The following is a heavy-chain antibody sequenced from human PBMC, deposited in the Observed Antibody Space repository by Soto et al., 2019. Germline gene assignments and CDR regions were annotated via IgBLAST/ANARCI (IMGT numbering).Heavy chain of an antibody. Sequence: QVQLVESGGGLVKPGGSLRLSCAASGIVFSDYMSWVRQAPGKGLEWLSYISGSGRTIYSADSVTGRFTISRDNATNSLYLQLTPVRTADTAVYYCARLPFPWGWFDPWGQGTLVTVSS. V-gene: IGHV3-11*01. CDR1: GIVFSDY. CDR2: ISGSGRTI. D-gene: IGHD3-16*01. J-gene: IGHJ5*02. CDR3: ARLPFPWGWFDP.